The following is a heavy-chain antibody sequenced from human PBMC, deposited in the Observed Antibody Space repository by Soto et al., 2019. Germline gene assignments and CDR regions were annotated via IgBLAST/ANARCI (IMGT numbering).Heavy chain of an antibody. CDR3: ARGGYDFDY. D-gene: IGHD5-12*01. CDR1: GGSISSYY. Sequence: SETLSLTCTVSGGSISSYYWSWIRQPPGKGLEWIGYIYYSGSTNYNPSLKSRVTISVDTSKNQFSLKLTSVTAADTAVYFCARGGYDFDYWGQGTLVTVSS. V-gene: IGHV4-59*01. CDR2: IYYSGST. J-gene: IGHJ4*02.